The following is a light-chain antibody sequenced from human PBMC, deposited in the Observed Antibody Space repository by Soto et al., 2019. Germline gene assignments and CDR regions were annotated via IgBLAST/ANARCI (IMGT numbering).Light chain of an antibody. CDR3: CSSAPESTYV. Sequence: QSALAQPASVSGSPGQSITISCTGTSSDVGAYNSVSWYQQHPHRAPQVIIYKGTQRPSGVSNRFSGSTSGNAASLTISALQADHEADYFSCSSAPESTYVFGTGTKLTVL. J-gene: IGLJ1*01. CDR2: KGT. CDR1: SSDVGAYNS. V-gene: IGLV2-23*01.